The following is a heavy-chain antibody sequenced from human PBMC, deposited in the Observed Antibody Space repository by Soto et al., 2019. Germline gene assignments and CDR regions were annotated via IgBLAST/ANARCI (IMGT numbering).Heavy chain of an antibody. CDR2: IIPIFGTA. D-gene: IGHD2-2*01. Sequence: GASVKVSCKASGGTFSSYAISWVRQAPGQGLEWMGGIIPIFGTANYAQKFQGRVTITADESTSTAYMELSSLRSEDTAVYYCARGQYQLLDYYYYYGMDVWGQGTTVTVSS. CDR1: GGTFSSYA. J-gene: IGHJ6*02. CDR3: ARGQYQLLDYYYYYGMDV. V-gene: IGHV1-69*13.